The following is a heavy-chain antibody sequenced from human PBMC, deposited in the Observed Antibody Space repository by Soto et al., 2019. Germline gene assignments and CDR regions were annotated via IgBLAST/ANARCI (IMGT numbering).Heavy chain of an antibody. CDR2: FDPEDGET. D-gene: IGHD5-12*01. CDR3: AIDGYSGYDYRGIYFDY. V-gene: IGHV1-24*01. J-gene: IGHJ4*02. CDR1: GYTLTELS. Sequence: ASVKVSCKVSGYTLTELSMHWVRQAPGKGLEWMGGFDPEDGETIYAQKFQGRVTMTEDTSTDTAYMELSSLRSEDTAVYYCAIDGYSGYDYRGIYFDYWGQGTLVTVSS.